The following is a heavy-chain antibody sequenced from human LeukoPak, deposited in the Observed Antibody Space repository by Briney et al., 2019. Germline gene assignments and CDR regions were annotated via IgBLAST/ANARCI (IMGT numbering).Heavy chain of an antibody. V-gene: IGHV6-1*01. J-gene: IGHJ6*02. CDR2: TYYRSKWYN. Sequence: SQTLSLTCAISGDSVSGNSAAWNWIRQSPSRGLEWLGRTYYRSKWYNDYAVSVKSRITINPDTSKNQFSLQLNSVTPEDTAVYYCARDGYSSSWYPPYYYYYYGMDVWGQGTTVTVSS. D-gene: IGHD6-13*01. CDR1: GDSVSGNSAA. CDR3: ARDGYSSSWYPPYYYYYYGMDV.